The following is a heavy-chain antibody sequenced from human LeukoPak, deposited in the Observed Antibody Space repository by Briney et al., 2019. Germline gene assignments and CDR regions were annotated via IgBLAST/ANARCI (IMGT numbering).Heavy chain of an antibody. CDR2: IYYSGST. CDR3: ARHLGSPELTVGWFDP. J-gene: IGHJ5*02. Sequence: SETLSLTCTVSGGSIRSYYWSWIRQPPGKGLEWIGYIYYSGSTNYNPSLKSRVTISVDTSKNQFSLKLSSVTAADTAVYYCARHLGSPELTVGWFDPWGQGTLVTVSS. V-gene: IGHV4-59*08. CDR1: GGSIRSYY. D-gene: IGHD1-14*01.